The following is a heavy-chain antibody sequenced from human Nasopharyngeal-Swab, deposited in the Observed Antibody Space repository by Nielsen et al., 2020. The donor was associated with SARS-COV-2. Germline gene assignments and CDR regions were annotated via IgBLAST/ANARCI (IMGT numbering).Heavy chain of an antibody. Sequence: GSLKISCAASGFTFSSYSMNWVRQAPGKGLEWVSYISSSSSTIYYADSVKGRFTISRDNAKNSLYLQMNSLRDEDTAVYYCASLSTYPWGQGTLVTVSS. CDR2: ISSSSSTI. V-gene: IGHV3-48*02. CDR3: ASLSTYP. D-gene: IGHD5/OR15-5a*01. J-gene: IGHJ5*02. CDR1: GFTFSSYS.